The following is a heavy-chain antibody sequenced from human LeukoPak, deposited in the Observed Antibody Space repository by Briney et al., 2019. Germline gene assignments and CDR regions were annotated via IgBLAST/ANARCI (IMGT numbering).Heavy chain of an antibody. V-gene: IGHV1-2*02. J-gene: IGHJ4*02. CDR3: ARVPRAVAGTGFDY. CDR1: GYTFTGYY. D-gene: IGHD6-19*01. Sequence: ASVKVSCKASGYTFTGYYMHWVRQAPGQGLEWMGWINPNSGGTNYAQKFQGRVTMTRDTSISTAYMELSRLRSDDTAVYYCARVPRAVAGTGFDYWGQGTLVTVSS. CDR2: INPNSGGT.